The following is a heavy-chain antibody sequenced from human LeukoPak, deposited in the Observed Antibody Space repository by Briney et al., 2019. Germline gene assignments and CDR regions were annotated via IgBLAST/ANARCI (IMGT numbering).Heavy chain of an antibody. Sequence: GASVKVSCKVSGYTLSELSMHWVRQAPGKGLEWMGGFDPEDGETIYAQKFQGRVTMTADTSTDTAYMELSSLRSEDTAVDYCATAHHDTIAAAVVGDWGQGTLVTVSS. V-gene: IGHV1-24*01. CDR2: FDPEDGET. D-gene: IGHD6-13*01. CDR1: GYTLSELS. J-gene: IGHJ4*02. CDR3: ATAHHDTIAAAVVGD.